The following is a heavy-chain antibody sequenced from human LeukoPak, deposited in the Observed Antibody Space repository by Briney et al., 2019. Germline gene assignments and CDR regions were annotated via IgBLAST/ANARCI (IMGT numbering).Heavy chain of an antibody. CDR3: ARHLNTFDQGGASYYYIDV. V-gene: IGHV4-59*08. D-gene: IGHD3-16*01. CDR1: GGSMSYYY. J-gene: IGHJ6*03. CDR2: LFYSGNS. Sequence: SETLSLTCTVSGGSMSYYYWSWIRQPPGKGLEWIGNLFYSGNSNYNPSLKSRVTIPIDTSKSQFSLKLTSVTAADTAVYYCARHLNTFDQGGASYYYIDVWGKGTTVAVSS.